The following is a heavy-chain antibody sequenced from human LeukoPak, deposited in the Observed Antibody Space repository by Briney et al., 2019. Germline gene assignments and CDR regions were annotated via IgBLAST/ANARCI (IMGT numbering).Heavy chain of an antibody. CDR3: ARDGNRNWFDP. CDR2: IYYSGST. D-gene: IGHD1-26*01. J-gene: IGHJ5*02. Sequence: SQTLSLTCTVSGGSISSGGYYWSWIRQHPGKVLEWIGYIYYSGSTYYNPSLKSRVTISVDTSKNQFSLKLSSVTAADTAVYYCARDGNRNWFDPWGQGTLVTVSS. CDR1: GGSISSGGYY. V-gene: IGHV4-31*03.